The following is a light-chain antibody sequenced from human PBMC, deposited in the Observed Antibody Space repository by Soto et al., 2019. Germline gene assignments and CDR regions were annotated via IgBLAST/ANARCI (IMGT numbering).Light chain of an antibody. Sequence: EIEMTQSPATLSVSPGDRATITCRASQSVSNRLAWYQQKPGQAPRLLIYGASTRATGIPARFSGSGSGTETTLTISSLQSEDFAVYNCQQYNNWPPEYTFGQGTKLEIK. CDR3: QQYNNWPPEYT. J-gene: IGKJ2*01. CDR1: QSVSNR. V-gene: IGKV3D-15*01. CDR2: GAS.